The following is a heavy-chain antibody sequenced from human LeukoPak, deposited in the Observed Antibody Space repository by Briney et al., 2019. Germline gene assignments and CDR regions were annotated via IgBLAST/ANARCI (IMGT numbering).Heavy chain of an antibody. Sequence: SETLSLTCAVYGGSFSGYYWSWIRQPPGKGLEWIGEINHSGSTNYNPSLKSRVTISVDTSKNQFSLKLSSVTAADTAVYYCARDTGVGYSYGYDYWGQGTLVTVSS. CDR1: GGSFSGYY. J-gene: IGHJ4*02. CDR3: ARDTGVGYSYGYDY. D-gene: IGHD5-18*01. V-gene: IGHV4-34*01. CDR2: INHSGST.